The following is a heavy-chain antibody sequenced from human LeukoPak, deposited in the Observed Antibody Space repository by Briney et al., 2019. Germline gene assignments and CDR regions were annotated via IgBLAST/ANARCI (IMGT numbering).Heavy chain of an antibody. Sequence: PSDTLSLTCAVYGGSFSGYYWSWIRHPPGEGLEWIGEINHSGSTNYNPSLKSRVTISVDTSKNQFSLKLSSVTAADTAVYYCARGTYYDFWSGYGQTFDYWGQGTLVTVSS. J-gene: IGHJ4*02. D-gene: IGHD3-3*01. CDR1: GGSFSGYY. CDR3: ARGTYYDFWSGYGQTFDY. V-gene: IGHV4-34*01. CDR2: INHSGST.